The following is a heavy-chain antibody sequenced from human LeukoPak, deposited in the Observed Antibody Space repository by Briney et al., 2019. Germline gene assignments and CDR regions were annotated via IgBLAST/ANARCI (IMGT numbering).Heavy chain of an antibody. CDR2: ISASGGSM. CDR3: ARWTYP. D-gene: IGHD3/OR15-3a*01. Sequence: GGSLRLSCVASGFTFISYAMAWVRQAPGRGLEWVSSISASGGSMYYADSVKGRFTISRDNSKNTLYLQMNSLRTEDTAVYFCARWTYPWGQGTLVTVSS. V-gene: IGHV3-23*01. J-gene: IGHJ5*02. CDR1: GFTFISYA.